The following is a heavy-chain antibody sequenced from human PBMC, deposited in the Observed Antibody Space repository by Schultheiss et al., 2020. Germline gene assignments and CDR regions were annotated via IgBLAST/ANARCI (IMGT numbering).Heavy chain of an antibody. CDR3: ARGMGGIAVAGKGYFDY. Sequence: LETLSLTCTVSGGSISRSDWWTWVRQPPGKGLEWIGEINHSGSTNYNPSLKSRVTISVDKSKNQFSLKLSSVTAADTAVYYCARGMGGIAVAGKGYFDYWGQGTLGTGYS. V-gene: IGHV4-4*02. CDR2: INHSGST. CDR1: GGSISRSDW. D-gene: IGHD6-19*01. J-gene: IGHJ4*02.